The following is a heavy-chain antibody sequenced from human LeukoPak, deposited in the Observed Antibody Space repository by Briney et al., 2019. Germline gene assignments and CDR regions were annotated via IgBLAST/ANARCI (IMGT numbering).Heavy chain of an antibody. CDR3: ARGYREAAAGTEPSFFDY. Sequence: PSETLSLTCAVYGGSFSGYCWSWIRQPPGKGLEWIGEINHSGSTNYNPSPKSRVTISVDTSKNQFSLKLSSVTAADTAVYYCARGYREAAAGTEPSFFDYWGQGTLVTVSS. V-gene: IGHV4-34*01. CDR2: INHSGST. CDR1: GGSFSGYC. J-gene: IGHJ4*02. D-gene: IGHD6-13*01.